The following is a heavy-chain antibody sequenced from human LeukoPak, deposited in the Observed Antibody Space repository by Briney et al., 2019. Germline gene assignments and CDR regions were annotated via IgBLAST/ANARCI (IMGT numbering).Heavy chain of an antibody. D-gene: IGHD3-3*01. CDR2: INPNSGGT. V-gene: IGHV1-2*06. CDR3: SITIFGVVIVDV. Sequence: GASVKVSCKASGYTFTGYYMHWVRQAPGQGLEWMGRINPNSGGTNYAQKFQGRVTMTRDTSISTAYMELSRLRSGDTAVYCCSITIFGVVIVDVWGQGTTVTVSS. J-gene: IGHJ6*02. CDR1: GYTFTGYY.